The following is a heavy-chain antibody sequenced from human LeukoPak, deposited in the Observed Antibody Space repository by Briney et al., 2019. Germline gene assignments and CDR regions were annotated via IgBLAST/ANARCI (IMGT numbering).Heavy chain of an antibody. J-gene: IGHJ4*02. CDR1: GFTFSTYG. V-gene: IGHV3-33*06. D-gene: IGHD2-21*02. Sequence: PGGSLRLSCGASGFTFSTYGMHWVRQAPGKGLEWVAVIWYDGSDKYYADSVKGRLTISRDNSKNTLYLQMNSLRVEDTAVYYCAKGDGHLNLRFDYWGQGTLVTVSS. CDR3: AKGDGHLNLRFDY. CDR2: IWYDGSDK.